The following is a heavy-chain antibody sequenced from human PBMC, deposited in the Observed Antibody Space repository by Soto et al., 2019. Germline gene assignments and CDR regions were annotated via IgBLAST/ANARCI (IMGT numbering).Heavy chain of an antibody. CDR3: AKDHVTTTVTTVGY. D-gene: IGHD4-17*01. CDR1: GFTFSNYG. J-gene: IGHJ4*02. Sequence: QVQLVESGGGVVQPGRSLRLSCAASGFTFSNYGMHWVRQAPGKGLEWVAVISYHGSDKYYADSVKGRFTISRDNSKNPLYLQMDSLRAEETAVSYCAKDHVTTTVTTVGYWGQGTLVTVSS. CDR2: ISYHGSDK. V-gene: IGHV3-30*18.